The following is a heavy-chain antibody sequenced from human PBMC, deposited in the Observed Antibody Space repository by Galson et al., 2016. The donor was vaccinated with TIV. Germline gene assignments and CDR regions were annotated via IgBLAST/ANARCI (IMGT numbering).Heavy chain of an antibody. V-gene: IGHV2-70*17. D-gene: IGHD4-17*01. CDR2: IDWDDDK. CDR3: ARTYYGDTTYFDY. CDR1: GFSLTTSGMC. J-gene: IGHJ4*02. Sequence: ALVKPTQTLTLTRTFSGFSLTTSGMCVSWVRQPPGKALEWLARIDWDDDKFYSIFLKTRLTISKDTSKNQVVLTVTDMDPVDTATYYCARTYYGDTTYFDYWGQGVLVTVSS.